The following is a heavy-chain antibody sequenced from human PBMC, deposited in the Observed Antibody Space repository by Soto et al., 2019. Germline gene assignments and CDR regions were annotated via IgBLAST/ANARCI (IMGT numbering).Heavy chain of an antibody. D-gene: IGHD1-1*01. J-gene: IGHJ4*02. CDR1: GFTFSNYA. CDR3: AKDPRKVPRPSVPPPAY. V-gene: IGHV3-30*18. Sequence: GGSLRLSCVASGFTFSNYAMHWVRQAPGKGLEWVAIISFDGSNVYYTDSLKGRSTISRDNSKNTLYLQVNSLRPDDTAVYFCAKDPRKVPRPSVPPPAYWGQGTLVTVS. CDR2: ISFDGSNV.